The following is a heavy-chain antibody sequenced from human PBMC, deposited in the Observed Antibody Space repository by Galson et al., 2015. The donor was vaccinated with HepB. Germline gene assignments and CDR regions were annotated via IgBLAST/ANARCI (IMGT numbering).Heavy chain of an antibody. J-gene: IGHJ6*03. CDR3: ARVGIPAASLGYMDV. D-gene: IGHD2-2*01. CDR2: IKSDGSST. CDR1: GFTFSNSW. V-gene: IGHV3-74*01. Sequence: SLRLSCATSGFTFSNSWLSWVRQAPGKGLVWVSRIKSDGSSTFYADSVKGRFTISRDNAKNTLYLQMTSLRADDTAVYYCARVGIPAASLGYMDVWGKGTTVTVSS.